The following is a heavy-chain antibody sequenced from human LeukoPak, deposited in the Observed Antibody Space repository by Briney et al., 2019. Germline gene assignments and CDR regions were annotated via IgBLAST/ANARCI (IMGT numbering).Heavy chain of an antibody. CDR2: IYYSGST. CDR1: GGSISTYS. D-gene: IGHD6-19*01. Sequence: SETLSLTCTVSGGSISTYSWTWIRQPPGKGLEWMGNIYYSGSTNYNPSLKSRVTISIDTSKNQFSLKVSSVTAADTAVYYCARAHSSVWPHMFDPWGQGTLVTVPS. CDR3: ARAHSSVWPHMFDP. V-gene: IGHV4-59*01. J-gene: IGHJ5*02.